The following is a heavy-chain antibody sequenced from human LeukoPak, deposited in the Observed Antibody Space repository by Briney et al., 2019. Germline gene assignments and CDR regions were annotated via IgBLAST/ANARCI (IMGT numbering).Heavy chain of an antibody. Sequence: GGSLRLSCAASGFSFGSYALHWVRQAPGKGLEWVAIISSDGGQTSYSDSVRGRFTISRDNSKSTIYLQVTSLRTEDTAVYYCARDTGRTTGAPYTLKYWGQGTRVTVSS. V-gene: IGHV3-30*01. J-gene: IGHJ4*02. CDR2: ISSDGGQT. CDR3: ARDTGRTTGAPYTLKY. D-gene: IGHD1-1*01. CDR1: GFSFGSYA.